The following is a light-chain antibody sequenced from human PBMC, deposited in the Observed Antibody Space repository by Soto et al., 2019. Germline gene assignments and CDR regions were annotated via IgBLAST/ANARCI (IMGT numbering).Light chain of an antibody. CDR1: SSDVGGYNY. CDR3: TSFTSGSTLYV. V-gene: IGLV2-14*01. J-gene: IGLJ1*01. CDR2: EVS. Sequence: QSALTQPASVSGSPGQSITISCTGTSSDVGGYNYVSWYQQHPGKAPKVMIYEVSNRPSGVSNRFSGSKSGNTASLTISGLQAEDEAVYYCTSFTSGSTLYVFGTVTKLTVL.